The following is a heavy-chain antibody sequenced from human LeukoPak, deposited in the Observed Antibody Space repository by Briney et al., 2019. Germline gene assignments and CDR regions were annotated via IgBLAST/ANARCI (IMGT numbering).Heavy chain of an antibody. CDR3: ARHAAAGLYYFDY. CDR1: GGTFSSYA. J-gene: IGHJ4*02. D-gene: IGHD6-13*01. V-gene: IGHV1-69*04. Sequence: SVKVSCKASGGTFSSYAISWVRQAPGQGLEWMGRIIPILGIANYAQKFQGRVTITADKSTSTAYMELSSLRSEDTAVYYCARHAAAGLYYFDYWGQGTLVTVSP. CDR2: IIPILGIA.